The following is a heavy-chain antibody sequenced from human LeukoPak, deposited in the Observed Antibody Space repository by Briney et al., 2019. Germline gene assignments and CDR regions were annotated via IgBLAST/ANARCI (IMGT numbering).Heavy chain of an antibody. CDR1: GFTFSSYS. V-gene: IGHV3-21*01. D-gene: IGHD4-17*01. J-gene: IGHJ4*02. Sequence: GGSLRLSCAASGFTFSSYSMNWVRQAPGKGLEWVSSISSSSSYIYYADSVKGRFTISRDNAKNSLYLQMNSLRAEDTAVYYCARGGHGDYVFKFDYWGQGILVTVSS. CDR3: ARGGHGDYVFKFDY. CDR2: ISSSSSYI.